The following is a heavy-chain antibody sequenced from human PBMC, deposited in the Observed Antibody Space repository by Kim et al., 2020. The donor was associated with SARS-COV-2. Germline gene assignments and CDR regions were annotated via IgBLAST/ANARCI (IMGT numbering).Heavy chain of an antibody. CDR3: AKEGFGELFPYHPFDY. Sequence: GGSLRLSCAASGFTFSSYAMSWVRQAPGKGLEWVSVIYSGGSSTYYADSVKGRFTISRDNSKNTLYLQMNSLRAEDTAVYYCAKEGFGELFPYHPFDYWGQGTLVTVSS. V-gene: IGHV3-23*03. J-gene: IGHJ4*02. D-gene: IGHD3-10*01. CDR2: IYSGGSST. CDR1: GFTFSSYA.